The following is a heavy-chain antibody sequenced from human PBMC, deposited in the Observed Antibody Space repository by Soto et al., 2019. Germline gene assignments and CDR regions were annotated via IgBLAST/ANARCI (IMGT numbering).Heavy chain of an antibody. V-gene: IGHV4-31*02. Sequence: QVQLQESGPGLVKPSQTLSLTCSVSGASTVSHYHWTWIRQPPGKGLEWMGYIFNSGTTFYNPSLTSRLSISMDTSGNHFSLELRSVTAADTAVYYCALALGPTAGLDYCGQGTLVPVSS. J-gene: IGHJ4*02. D-gene: IGHD1-26*01. CDR3: ALALGPTAGLDY. CDR1: GASTVSHYH. CDR2: IFNSGTT.